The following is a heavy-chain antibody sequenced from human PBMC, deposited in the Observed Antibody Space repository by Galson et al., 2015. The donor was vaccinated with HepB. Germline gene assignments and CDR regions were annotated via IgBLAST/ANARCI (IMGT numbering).Heavy chain of an antibody. D-gene: IGHD5-18*01. Sequence: SLRLSCAASGFTFSSYAMHWVRQAPGKGLEWVSAISGSGGSTYYADSVKGRFTISRDNSKNTLYLQMNSLRAEDTAVYYCAKDTLRGYSYGTPRGYFDYWGQGTLVTVSS. V-gene: IGHV3-23*01. CDR2: ISGSGGST. CDR1: GFTFSSYA. CDR3: AKDTLRGYSYGTPRGYFDY. J-gene: IGHJ4*02.